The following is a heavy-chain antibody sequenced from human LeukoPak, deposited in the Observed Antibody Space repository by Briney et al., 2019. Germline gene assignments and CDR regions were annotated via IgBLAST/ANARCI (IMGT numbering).Heavy chain of an antibody. CDR3: ARGGSGYGDYYYFYGMDV. V-gene: IGHV3-48*02. Sequence: GGSLRLSCAVSGFTFSAYSVNWVRQAPGKGLEWVSYISRSSSTIYYADSVKGRFTISRDSTKNSLYLQMNSLRDEDTAVYYCARGGSGYGDYYYFYGMDVWGQGTTVTVSS. D-gene: IGHD3-22*01. CDR1: GFTFSAYS. J-gene: IGHJ6*02. CDR2: ISRSSSTI.